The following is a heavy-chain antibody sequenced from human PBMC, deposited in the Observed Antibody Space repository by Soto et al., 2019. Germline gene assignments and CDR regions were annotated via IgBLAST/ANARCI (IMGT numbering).Heavy chain of an antibody. CDR2: ITSSSSYI. V-gene: IGHV3-21*01. Sequence: ESGGGLVKPGGSLRLSCAASGFTFSSYTMNWVRQAPGKGLEWVSSITSSSSYIYYPDSVKGRFTISRDNAKNSLYRHTDSLRAEDKAVYYCAGDDGYCTGGSCDGRWGMDVWGQGTTVTVA. CDR1: GFTFSSYT. CDR3: AGDDGYCTGGSCDGRWGMDV. J-gene: IGHJ6*02. D-gene: IGHD2-15*01.